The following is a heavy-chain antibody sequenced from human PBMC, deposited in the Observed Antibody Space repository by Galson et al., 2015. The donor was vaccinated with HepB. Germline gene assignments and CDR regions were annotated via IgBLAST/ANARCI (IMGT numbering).Heavy chain of an antibody. CDR1: GFTFRNAW. V-gene: IGHV3-15*01. Sequence: SLRLSCAASGFTFRNAWMSWVRQAPGKGLEWVGRIKSKTDGGTTDYAAPVKGRFTISRDDSKNTLYLQMNSLKTEDTAVYYCTTNVRYYYGSGTFYWGQGTLVTVSS. CDR3: TTNVRYYYGSGTFY. D-gene: IGHD3-10*01. J-gene: IGHJ4*02. CDR2: IKSKTDGGTT.